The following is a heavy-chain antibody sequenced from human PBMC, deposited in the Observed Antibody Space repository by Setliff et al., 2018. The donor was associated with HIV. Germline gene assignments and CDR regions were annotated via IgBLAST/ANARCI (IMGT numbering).Heavy chain of an antibody. Sequence: GESLKISCAASGFSFSTYEMEWVRQAPGKGLEWISHISSSGNIVYYADSVKGRFTISRDNAKKLLYLQMNSLRAEDTAVYYCASGNDYVWGSYQYWGQGALVTVSS. J-gene: IGHJ1*01. V-gene: IGHV3-48*03. D-gene: IGHD3-16*02. CDR3: ASGNDYVWGSYQY. CDR1: GFSFSTYE. CDR2: ISSSGNIV.